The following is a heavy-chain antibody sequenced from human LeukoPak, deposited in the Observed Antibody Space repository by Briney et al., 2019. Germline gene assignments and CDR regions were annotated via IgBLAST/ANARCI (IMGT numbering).Heavy chain of an antibody. CDR2: INPNSGGT. CDR1: GYTFTGYY. J-gene: IGHJ4*02. V-gene: IGHV1-2*02. Sequence: ASVKVSCKASGYTFTGYYMHWVRQAPGQGLAWMGWINPNSGGTNYAQKFQGRVTMTRDTSISTAYMELSRLRSDDTAVYYCARRGSSSWSNYFDYWGQGTLVTVSS. D-gene: IGHD6-13*01. CDR3: ARRGSSSWSNYFDY.